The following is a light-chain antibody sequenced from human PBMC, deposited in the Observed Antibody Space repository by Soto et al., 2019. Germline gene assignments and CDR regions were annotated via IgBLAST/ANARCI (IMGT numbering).Light chain of an antibody. Sequence: NFMLTQPHSVSESPGKTLSISCTRSSGSIANNYVQWYQQRPGSAPTTVIYENNQRLSGVPDRFSGSTDGSPNSASLTISGLQTEDEADYYCQSYDSDFVVFGGGTQLTVL. CDR3: QSYDSDFVV. V-gene: IGLV6-57*04. J-gene: IGLJ2*01. CDR1: SGSIANNY. CDR2: ENN.